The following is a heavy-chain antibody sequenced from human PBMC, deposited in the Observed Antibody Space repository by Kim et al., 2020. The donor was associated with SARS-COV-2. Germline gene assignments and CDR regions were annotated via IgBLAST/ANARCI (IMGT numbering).Heavy chain of an antibody. J-gene: IGHJ3*02. Sequence: SETLSLTCTVSGGSISSYYWSWIRQPPGKGLEWIGYIYYSGSTNYNPSLKSRVTISVDTSKNQFSLKLSSVTAADTAVYYCARRGVWFGELLKFDAFDIWGQGTMVTVSS. CDR1: GGSISSYY. CDR2: IYYSGST. CDR3: ARRGVWFGELLKFDAFDI. V-gene: IGHV4-59*08. D-gene: IGHD3-10*01.